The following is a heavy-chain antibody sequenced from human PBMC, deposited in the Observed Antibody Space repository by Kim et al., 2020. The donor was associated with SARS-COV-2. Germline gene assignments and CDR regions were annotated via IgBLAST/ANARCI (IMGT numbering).Heavy chain of an antibody. CDR2: INTNTGNP. D-gene: IGHD4-17*01. J-gene: IGHJ6*02. V-gene: IGHV7-4-1*02. Sequence: ASVKVSCKASGYIFTSYAMNWVRQAPGQGLEWMGWINTNTGNPTCDQGFTGRFVFSLDTSVSTAYLQISSLKAEDTAVYYCARDTVTTRDYYYGMDVWGQGATVTVSS. CDR3: ARDTVTTRDYYYGMDV. CDR1: GYIFTSYA.